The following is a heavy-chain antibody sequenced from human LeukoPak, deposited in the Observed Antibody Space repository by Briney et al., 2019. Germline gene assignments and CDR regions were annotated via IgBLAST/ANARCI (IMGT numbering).Heavy chain of an antibody. CDR3: ARDGRDGYNLDFDY. Sequence: GGSLRLSCAASGFTFSSYWMSWVRQAPGKGLEWVANIKQDGSEKYYVDFVKGRFTISRDNAKNSLYLQMNSLRAEDTAVYYCARDGRDGYNLDFDYWGQGTLVTVSS. CDR2: IKQDGSEK. CDR1: GFTFSSYW. V-gene: IGHV3-7*01. D-gene: IGHD5-24*01. J-gene: IGHJ4*02.